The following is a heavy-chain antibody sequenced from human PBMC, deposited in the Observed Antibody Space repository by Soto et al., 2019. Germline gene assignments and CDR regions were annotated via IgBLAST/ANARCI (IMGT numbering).Heavy chain of an antibody. CDR2: ISAYNGNT. V-gene: IGHV1-18*01. J-gene: IGHJ4*02. D-gene: IGHD3-22*01. CDR1: GYTFTSYG. Sequence: ASVNVSCKASGYTFTSYGISWVRQAPGQGLEWMGWISAYNGNTNYAQKLQGRVTMTTDTSASTAYMELRSLRSDDTAVYYCARDHYYDSSGPFPPLDYWGQGTLVTVSS. CDR3: ARDHYYDSSGPFPPLDY.